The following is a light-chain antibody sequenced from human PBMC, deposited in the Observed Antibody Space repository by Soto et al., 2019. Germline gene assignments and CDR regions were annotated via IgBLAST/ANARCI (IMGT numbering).Light chain of an antibody. Sequence: DIQMTQSPSTLSASVGDTVTVTCRASQSVSGWLAWYQQKPGKVPVLLIYSASTLKAGIPSRFSGSGAGTDFTLTISSLQPEDFATYYCQKYDSAPRTFGQGTKVDIK. V-gene: IGKV1-27*01. CDR3: QKYDSAPRT. CDR1: QSVSGW. J-gene: IGKJ1*01. CDR2: SAS.